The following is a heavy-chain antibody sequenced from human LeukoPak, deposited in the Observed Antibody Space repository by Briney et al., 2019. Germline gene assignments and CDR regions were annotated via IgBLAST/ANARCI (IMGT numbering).Heavy chain of an antibody. D-gene: IGHD6-19*01. CDR1: GGSISSGSYY. J-gene: IGHJ4*02. Sequence: SETLSLTCTVSGGSISSGSYYWSWIRQPAGKGLEWIGRIYTSGSTNYNPSLKGRVTISVDTSKNQFSLKLSSVTAADTAVYYCARVAVAGMVDYWGQGTLVTVSS. V-gene: IGHV4-61*02. CDR2: IYTSGST. CDR3: ARVAVAGMVDY.